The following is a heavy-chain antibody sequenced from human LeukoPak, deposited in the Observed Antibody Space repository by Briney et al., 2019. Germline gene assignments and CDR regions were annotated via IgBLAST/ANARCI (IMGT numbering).Heavy chain of an antibody. J-gene: IGHJ4*02. V-gene: IGHV3-21*01. Sequence: GGSLRLSCAASGFTFSSYSMNGVRQAPGTGLEWVSSISSSSSYIYYADSVKGRSTIPRDNAKNSLYLQMNSLRAEDTAVYYCARARVQMATNCCGIVYCGQGTLVTVSS. CDR2: ISSSSSYI. CDR1: GFTFSSYS. CDR3: ARARVQMATNCCGIVY. D-gene: IGHD5-24*01.